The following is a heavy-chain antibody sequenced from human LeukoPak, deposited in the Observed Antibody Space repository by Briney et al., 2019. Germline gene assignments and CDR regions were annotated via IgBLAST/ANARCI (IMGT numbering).Heavy chain of an antibody. D-gene: IGHD3-10*01. J-gene: IGHJ6*02. CDR2: IKSKTDGGTI. CDR3: TTELWFGAQGYYYHGMDV. CDR1: GFTFSNAW. V-gene: IGHV3-15*01. Sequence: SGGPLRLSCAASGFTFSNAWMNWVRQAPGKGLECVGRIKSKTDGGTIDYAASVKGRFTISRDDSKNTLYLQMNSLETEDTAVYYCTTELWFGAQGYYYHGMDVWGQGTTVTVSS.